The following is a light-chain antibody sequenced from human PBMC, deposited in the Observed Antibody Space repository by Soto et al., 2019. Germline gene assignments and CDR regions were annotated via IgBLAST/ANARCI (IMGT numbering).Light chain of an antibody. CDR1: QSVDSN. CDR2: GAS. V-gene: IGKV3D-15*01. CDR3: QQYDNWPLT. Sequence: ETLMTQSPATLSVSPGERATLSCRASQSVDSNLAWYQQKPGQAPRLLIFGASTRATGIPARFSGSGSGTDFTLTISSLQSEDFGVYFCQQYDNWPLTFGGGTKVEIK. J-gene: IGKJ4*01.